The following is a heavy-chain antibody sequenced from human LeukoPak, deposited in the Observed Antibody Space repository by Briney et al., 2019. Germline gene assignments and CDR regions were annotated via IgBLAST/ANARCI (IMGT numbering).Heavy chain of an antibody. CDR2: IYTSGST. D-gene: IGHD3-10*01. V-gene: IGHV4-61*02. J-gene: IGHJ6*03. CDR3: ARRVPYYYYYMDV. CDR1: GGSISSGSYY. Sequence: SETLSLTCTVSGGSISSGSYYWSWIRQPAGKGLEWIGRIYTSGSTNYNPSLKSRVTISVDTSKNQFSLKLSSVTAADTAVYYCARRVPYYYYYMDVWGKGTTVTVSS.